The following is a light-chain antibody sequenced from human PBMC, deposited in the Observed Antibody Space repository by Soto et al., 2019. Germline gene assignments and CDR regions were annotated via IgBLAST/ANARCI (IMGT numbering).Light chain of an antibody. CDR3: LSLDSSLSVV. CDR2: GNT. CDR1: SSNIGAGYD. Sequence: QSVLTQPPSVSGAPGQRVTISCTGSSSNIGAGYDVHWYQQLPGRAPKLLIYGNTNRPSGVPDRFSGSKSGTSASLAITGLQAEDEADYYCLSLDSSLSVVFGGGTTLTVL. J-gene: IGLJ2*01. V-gene: IGLV1-40*01.